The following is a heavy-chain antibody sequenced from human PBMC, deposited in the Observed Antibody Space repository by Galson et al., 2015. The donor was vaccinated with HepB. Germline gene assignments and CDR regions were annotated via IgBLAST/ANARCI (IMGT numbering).Heavy chain of an antibody. CDR1: GGSFRDYY. CDR3: ARVQVRGFFKLYYDGLDV. Sequence: SETLSLTCAVYGGSFRDYYWSWIRQTPGKRLEWIGEINHHGTTKYNASLKSRVTISIDTRKSQFSLKMRSVTAADTAVYYCARVQVRGFFKLYYDGLDVWGQGTTLVVSS. CDR2: INHHGTT. D-gene: IGHD3-10*01. J-gene: IGHJ6*02. V-gene: IGHV4-34*01.